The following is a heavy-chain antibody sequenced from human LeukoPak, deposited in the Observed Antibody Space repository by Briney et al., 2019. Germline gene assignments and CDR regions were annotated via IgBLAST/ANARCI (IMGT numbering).Heavy chain of an antibody. J-gene: IGHJ4*02. Sequence: PGRSLRLSCAASGFTFSSYAMHWVRQAPGKGLEWVAVISYDGSNKYYADSVKGRFTISRDNSKNTLYLQMNSLRAEDTAVYCCARDMASSWYYFDYWGQGTLVTVSS. D-gene: IGHD6-13*01. CDR3: ARDMASSWYYFDY. CDR2: ISYDGSNK. CDR1: GFTFSSYA. V-gene: IGHV3-30*01.